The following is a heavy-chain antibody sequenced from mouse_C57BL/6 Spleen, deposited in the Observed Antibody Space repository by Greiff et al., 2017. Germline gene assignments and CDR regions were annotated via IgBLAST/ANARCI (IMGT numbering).Heavy chain of an antibody. Sequence: EVHLVESEGGLVQPGSSMKLSCTASGFTFSDYYMAWVRQVPEKGLEWVANINYDGSSTYYLDSLKSRFIISRDNAKNILYLQMSSLKSEDTATYYCARDGYGGMDYWGQGTSVTVSA. CDR2: INYDGSST. J-gene: IGHJ4*01. CDR1: GFTFSDYY. CDR3: ARDGYGGMDY. D-gene: IGHD2-14*01. V-gene: IGHV5-16*01.